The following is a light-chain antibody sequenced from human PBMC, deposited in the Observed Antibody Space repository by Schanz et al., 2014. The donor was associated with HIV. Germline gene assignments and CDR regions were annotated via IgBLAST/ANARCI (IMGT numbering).Light chain of an antibody. CDR2: RST. Sequence: QSLLTQPPSVSGAPGQRVTISCTGSSSNIGAGYNVHWYQHLPGTAPKLLIFRSTNRPSGVPDRFSGSKSGTSASLAITGLQAEDEGDYYCCSYTSSGTYVFGTGTKLTVL. J-gene: IGLJ1*01. CDR1: SSNIGAGYN. CDR3: CSYTSSGTYV. V-gene: IGLV1-40*01.